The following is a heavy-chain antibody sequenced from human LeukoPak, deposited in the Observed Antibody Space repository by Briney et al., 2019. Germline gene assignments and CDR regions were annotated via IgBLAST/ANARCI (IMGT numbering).Heavy chain of an antibody. J-gene: IGHJ6*02. D-gene: IGHD3-10*01. V-gene: IGHV3-7*01. CDR2: IKQDGSEK. CDR1: GFTFSRHW. CDR3: ARSYYGSGTSYGMDV. Sequence: GGSLRLSCAVSGFTFSRHWMSWVRHAPGKGLELLANIKQDGSEKYYVDSVEGRFTISRDNAKNSLYLQMNSLRAEDTAVYYCARSYYGSGTSYGMDVWGQGTTVTVSS.